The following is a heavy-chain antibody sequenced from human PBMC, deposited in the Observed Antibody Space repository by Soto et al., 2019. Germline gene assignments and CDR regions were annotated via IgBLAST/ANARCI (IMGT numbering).Heavy chain of an antibody. CDR2: IFHRGTS. CDR1: GGSITSNHW. Sequence: SETLSLTCSVSGGSITSNHWWSWVRQAPGKGMEWIGEIFHRGTSHHNPSLESRVTLSVDKSKNQFSLMLTSVTAADTAVYYCASKYCPSTICYLFDNWGQGALVTVSS. D-gene: IGHD2-15*01. V-gene: IGHV4-4*02. CDR3: ASKYCPSTICYLFDN. J-gene: IGHJ4*02.